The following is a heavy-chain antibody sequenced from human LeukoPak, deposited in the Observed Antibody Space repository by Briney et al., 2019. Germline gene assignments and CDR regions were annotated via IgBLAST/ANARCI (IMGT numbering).Heavy chain of an antibody. D-gene: IGHD5-12*01. Sequence: GGSLRLSCAASGFSFTSYWMNWVRQAPGTGLEWVACIKPAGSEMIYAASVRGRFTVSRDNARNSVYLNMKTLRFDDTAIYFCAITGKDYSDGSGYGGFGTWGQGTLVIVSS. CDR1: GFSFTSYW. V-gene: IGHV3-7*01. J-gene: IGHJ5*02. CDR3: AITGKDYSDGSGYGGFGT. CDR2: IKPAGSEM.